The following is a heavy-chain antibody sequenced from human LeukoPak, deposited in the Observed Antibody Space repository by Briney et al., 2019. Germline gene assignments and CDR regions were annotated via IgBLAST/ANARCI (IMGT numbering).Heavy chain of an antibody. Sequence: PSQTLSLTCTVSGGPITSGAFYWSWIRQLPGKGLEWIGYIYYSGSSDYNPSLKSRVSISVDRSKNQISLRVSSVTAADTAVYYCARVGYSFSINDWSRTGLGAYPTKYYYYMDVWGKGTTVTVSS. CDR3: ARVGYSFSINDWSRTGLGAYPTKYYYYMDV. J-gene: IGHJ6*03. D-gene: IGHD5-18*01. CDR1: GGPITSGAFY. CDR2: IYYSGSS. V-gene: IGHV4-30-4*08.